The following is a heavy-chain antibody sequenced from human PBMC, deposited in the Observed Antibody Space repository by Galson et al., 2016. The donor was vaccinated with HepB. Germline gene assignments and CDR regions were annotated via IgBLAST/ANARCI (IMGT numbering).Heavy chain of an antibody. J-gene: IGHJ4*02. CDR3: AREGSGMTNFGVAFDF. CDR2: ITSSGSTI. V-gene: IGHV3-11*04. Sequence: SLRLSCAASGFTFSGYYMSWIRQAPGKGLEWISYITSSGSTIHYADSVKGRFTISRDNAKKSLYLQMDSLRVEDTGVYYCAREGSGMTNFGVAFDFWGQGTRLTVSS. CDR1: GFTFSGYY. D-gene: IGHD3-3*01.